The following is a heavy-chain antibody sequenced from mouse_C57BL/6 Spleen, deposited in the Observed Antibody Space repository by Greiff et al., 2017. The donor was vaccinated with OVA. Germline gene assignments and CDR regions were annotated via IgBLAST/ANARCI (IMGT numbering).Heavy chain of an antibody. CDR3: ASGITTVVATDYAMDY. J-gene: IGHJ4*01. Sequence: VQGVESGPELVKPGASVKISCKASGYAFSSSWMNWVKQRPGKGLEWIGRIYPGDGDTNYNGKFKGKATLTADKSSSTAYMQLSSLTSEDSAVYFCASGITTVVATDYAMDYWGQGTSVTVSS. D-gene: IGHD1-1*01. CDR1: GYAFSSSW. CDR2: IYPGDGDT. V-gene: IGHV1-82*01.